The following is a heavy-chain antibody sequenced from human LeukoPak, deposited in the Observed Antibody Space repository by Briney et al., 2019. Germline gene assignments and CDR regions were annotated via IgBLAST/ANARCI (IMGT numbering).Heavy chain of an antibody. CDR1: GFTFSIYA. CDR3: GRIAINANNGMDV. Sequence: GGSLRLSSAASGFTFSIYAMSCVRQAPGKGREWVSAISGSGGSTYYADSVKGRFTISRDNSKNTLYLQMNSLRTEDTAVYYCGRIAINANNGMDVWGQGTTVTVSS. D-gene: IGHD1/OR15-1a*01. V-gene: IGHV3-23*01. J-gene: IGHJ6*02. CDR2: ISGSGGST.